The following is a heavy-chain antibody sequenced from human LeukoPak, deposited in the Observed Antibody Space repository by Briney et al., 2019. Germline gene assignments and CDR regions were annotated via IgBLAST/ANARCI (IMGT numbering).Heavy chain of an antibody. CDR1: GFTFSSYG. V-gene: IGHV3-30*18. CDR2: ISYDGSNK. Sequence: PGGSLRLSCAASGFTFSSYGMHWVRQVPGKGLEWVAVISYDGSNKYYADSVKGRFTISRDNSKNTLYLQMNSLRAEDTAVYYCAKGLGYTVTLYYFDYWGQGTLVTVSS. D-gene: IGHD4-17*01. CDR3: AKGLGYTVTLYYFDY. J-gene: IGHJ4*02.